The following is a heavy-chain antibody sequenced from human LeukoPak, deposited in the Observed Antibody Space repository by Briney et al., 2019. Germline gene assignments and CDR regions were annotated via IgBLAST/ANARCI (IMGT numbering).Heavy chain of an antibody. CDR2: IYFGGST. CDR3: ARQLYYDSSGYYWYFDL. CDR1: GGSISSSSYY. J-gene: IGHJ2*01. Sequence: SETLSLTCTVSGGSISSSSYYWGWIRQPPGKGLEWIGTIYFGGSTYYNPSLKSRVTISVDTSKNQFSLKLRSVTAADTAVYYCARQLYYDSSGYYWYFDLWGRGTLVTVSS. V-gene: IGHV4-39*01. D-gene: IGHD3-22*01.